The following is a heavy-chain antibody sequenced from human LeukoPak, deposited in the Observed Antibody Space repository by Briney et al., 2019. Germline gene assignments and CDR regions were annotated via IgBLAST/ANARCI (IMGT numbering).Heavy chain of an antibody. J-gene: IGHJ4*02. V-gene: IGHV1-69*02. CDR1: GYTLTELS. Sequence: SVKVSCKVSGYTLTELSMHWVRQAPGQGLEWMGRIIPILATTYAPLFEDRLTITADKSTNTVYMELSSLESDDTAVYYCARHPTSFDWLRDWGQGTLVTVSS. CDR2: IIPILAT. CDR3: ARHPTSFDWLRD. D-gene: IGHD3-9*01.